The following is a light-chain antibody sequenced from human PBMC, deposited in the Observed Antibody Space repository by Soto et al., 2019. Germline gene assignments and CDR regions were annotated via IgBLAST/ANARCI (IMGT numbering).Light chain of an antibody. CDR3: QQYDNWPWT. Sequence: VLTQSPATLSLSPGERATLSCRASQSVSNSLAWYQQKPGQPPRLLIYDVSNRATGIPARFSGSGSGTDFTLTISSLQSEDFAVYYCQQYDNWPWTFGQGTKVDIK. CDR1: QSVSNS. J-gene: IGKJ1*01. V-gene: IGKV3-11*01. CDR2: DVS.